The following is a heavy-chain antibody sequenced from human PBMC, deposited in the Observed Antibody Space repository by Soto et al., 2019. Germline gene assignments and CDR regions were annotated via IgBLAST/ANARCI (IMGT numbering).Heavy chain of an antibody. Sequence: SETLSLTCAVYGGSFSGYYWSWIRQPPGKGLEWIGEINHSGSTNHNPSLKSRVTISVDTSKNQFSLKLSSVTAADTAVYYCARGGYSYGYKRRGWFDPWGQGTLVTV. V-gene: IGHV4-34*01. D-gene: IGHD5-18*01. CDR3: ARGGYSYGYKRRGWFDP. CDR2: INHSGST. J-gene: IGHJ5*02. CDR1: GGSFSGYY.